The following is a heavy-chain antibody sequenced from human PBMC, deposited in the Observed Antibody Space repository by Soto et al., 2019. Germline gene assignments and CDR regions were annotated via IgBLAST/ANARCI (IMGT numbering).Heavy chain of an antibody. D-gene: IGHD6-6*01. CDR2: INAGNGNT. J-gene: IGHJ6*02. CDR1: GYTFTSYA. V-gene: IGHV1-3*01. Sequence: ASVXVACKASGYTFTSYAIHCVRQSHGQRLEWMGWINAGNGNTKYSQKFQGRVTITRDTSASTAYMELSSLRSEDTAVYYCARESIAAPLYYYYGMDVWGQGTTVTVSS. CDR3: ARESIAAPLYYYYGMDV.